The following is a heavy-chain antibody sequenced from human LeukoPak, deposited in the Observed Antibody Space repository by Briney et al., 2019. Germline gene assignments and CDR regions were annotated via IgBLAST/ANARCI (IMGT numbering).Heavy chain of an antibody. V-gene: IGHV3-21*01. Sequence: GGSLRLSCAASGFTFSRYSMNWVRQAPGKVLEWVSSMSVSSGLIYYAESVKGRFTVSRDNAKNSLYLQMNSLRADDTAVYYCAREFEYSASGAGYWGQGTLVTVSS. CDR1: GFTFSRYS. CDR3: AREFEYSASGAGY. D-gene: IGHD6-6*01. J-gene: IGHJ4*02. CDR2: MSVSSGLI.